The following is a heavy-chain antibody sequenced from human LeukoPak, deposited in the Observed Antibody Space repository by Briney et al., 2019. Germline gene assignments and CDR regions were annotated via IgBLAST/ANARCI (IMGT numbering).Heavy chain of an antibody. CDR1: GFTVSSNY. CDR2: ISSSGSTI. V-gene: IGHV3-48*03. J-gene: IGHJ4*02. Sequence: GGSLRLSCAASGFTVSSNYMNWVRQAPGKGLEWVSYISSSGSTIYYADSVKGRFTISRDNAKNSLYLQMNSLRAEDTAVYYCARDLGLSLDYWGQGTLVTVSS. D-gene: IGHD3-16*02. CDR3: ARDLGLSLDY.